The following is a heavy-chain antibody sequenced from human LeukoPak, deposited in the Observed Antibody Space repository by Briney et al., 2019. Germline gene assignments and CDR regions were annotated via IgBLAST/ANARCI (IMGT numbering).Heavy chain of an antibody. D-gene: IGHD5-12*01. CDR2: IYTSGST. CDR1: GGSISSYY. CDR3: ARGDTGGYYYFDF. V-gene: IGHV4-4*07. Sequence: SETLSLTCTVSGGSISSYYWSWIRQPAGKGLEWIGRIYTSGSTNYNPSLKSRVTMSVDPSKNHFSLKLRSVTAADTGVYYCARGDTGGYYYFDFWGQGTLVTVSS. J-gene: IGHJ4*02.